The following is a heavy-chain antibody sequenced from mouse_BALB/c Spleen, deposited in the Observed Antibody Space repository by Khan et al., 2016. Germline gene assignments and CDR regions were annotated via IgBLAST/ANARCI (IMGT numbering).Heavy chain of an antibody. V-gene: IGHV14-4*02. CDR1: GFNIKDYY. J-gene: IGHJ2*01. CDR3: SAGYYFDY. Sequence: VQLQQSGAELVRSGASVKLSCTASGFNIKDYYMHWVKQRPEQGLVWIGWIDPENGDTEYAPQFQGKATMTADTSSNTASLQLSSLTSEDTAVXCCSAGYYFDYWGQGTTLTVSS. CDR2: IDPENGDT.